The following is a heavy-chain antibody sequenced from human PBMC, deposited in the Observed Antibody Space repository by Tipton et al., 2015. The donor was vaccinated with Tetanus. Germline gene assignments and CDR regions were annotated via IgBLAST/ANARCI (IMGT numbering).Heavy chain of an antibody. CDR1: GFIFSSYC. J-gene: IGHJ5*02. Sequence: SLRLSCAASGFIFSSYCIHWVRQAPGKGLEWLAGSWYDGTDKYYADSVKGRFTISRDNSKNTLYLQMNSLRAEETALYYCAREGGCSGGRCFSGDFGPWGPGTQVPGPS. D-gene: IGHD2-15*01. V-gene: IGHV3-33*01. CDR2: SWYDGTDK. CDR3: AREGGCSGGRCFSGDFGP.